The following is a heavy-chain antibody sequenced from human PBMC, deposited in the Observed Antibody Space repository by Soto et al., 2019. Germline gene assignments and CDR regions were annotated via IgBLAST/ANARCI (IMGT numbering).Heavy chain of an antibody. CDR3: EDDIRGYVPVSAFLLNRSSDL. J-gene: IGHJ2*01. V-gene: IGHV4-59*08. CDR2: IYYSGST. Sequence: GKGLEWIGYIYYSGSTNYNPSLKSRVTISVDTSKNQFSLKLSSVTAADTFFFQAEDDIRGYVPVSAFLLNRSSDL. D-gene: IGHD3-16*01.